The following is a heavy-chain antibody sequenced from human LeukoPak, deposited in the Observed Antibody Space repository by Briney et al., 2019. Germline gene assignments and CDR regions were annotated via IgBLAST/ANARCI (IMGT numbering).Heavy chain of an antibody. V-gene: IGHV4-30-2*01. J-gene: IGHJ4*02. D-gene: IGHD6-13*01. CDR2: IYHSGST. Sequence: KPSETLSLTCTVSGGSISSGGYYWSWIRQPPGKGLEWIGYIYHSGSTYYNPSLKSRVTISVDRSKNQFSLKLSSVTAADTAVYYCARETHRHSSPTIDYWGQGTLVTVSS. CDR3: ARETHRHSSPTIDY. CDR1: GGSISSGGYY.